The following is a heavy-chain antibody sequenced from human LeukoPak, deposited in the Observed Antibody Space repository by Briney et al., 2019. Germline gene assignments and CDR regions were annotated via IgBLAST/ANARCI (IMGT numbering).Heavy chain of an antibody. CDR1: GYTFTGYY. CDR2: INPNSGGT. J-gene: IGHJ3*02. Sequence: ASVKVSCKASGYTFTGYYMHWVRQAPGQGLEWMGWINPNSGGTNYAQKFQGRVTMTRDTSISTAYMELSRLRSDDTAVYYCARVLRGYSYDAFDIWGQGTMVTVSS. D-gene: IGHD5-18*01. CDR3: ARVLRGYSYDAFDI. V-gene: IGHV1-2*02.